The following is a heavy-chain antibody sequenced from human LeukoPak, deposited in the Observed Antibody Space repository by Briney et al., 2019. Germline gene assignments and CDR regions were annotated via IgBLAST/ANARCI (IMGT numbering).Heavy chain of an antibody. Sequence: ASVKVSCKASGYTFTSYDINWVRQATGQGLEWMGWMNPNSGNTGYAQKFQGRVTMTRNTSISTAYMELSSLRSGDTAVYYCATDSGSYTGFDYWGQGTLVTVSS. D-gene: IGHD1-26*01. CDR1: GYTFTSYD. J-gene: IGHJ4*02. V-gene: IGHV1-8*01. CDR2: MNPNSGNT. CDR3: ATDSGSYTGFDY.